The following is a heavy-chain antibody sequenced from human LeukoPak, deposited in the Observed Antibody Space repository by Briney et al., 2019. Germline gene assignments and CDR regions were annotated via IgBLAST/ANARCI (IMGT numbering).Heavy chain of an antibody. D-gene: IGHD3-22*01. V-gene: IGHV3-21*01. CDR1: GFTFSSYS. CDR2: ISSSSSYI. Sequence: GGSLRLSCAASGFTFSSYSMNWVRQAPGKGLEWVSSISSSSSYIYYADSVKGRFTISRDNAKNSLYLQMNSLRAEDTAVYYCARGILSYYYDSSGWNWFDPWGQGTLVTVSS. CDR3: ARGILSYYYDSSGWNWFDP. J-gene: IGHJ5*02.